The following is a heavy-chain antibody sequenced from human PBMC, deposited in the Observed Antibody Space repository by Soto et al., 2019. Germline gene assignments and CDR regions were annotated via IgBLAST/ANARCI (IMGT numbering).Heavy chain of an antibody. CDR2: LSGSGGST. V-gene: IGHV3-23*01. D-gene: IGHD1-1*01. J-gene: IGHJ5*02. CDR3: AKGKTGTTRGSCFDP. CDR1: GFTFSSYA. Sequence: EVQLLESGGGWVQPGGSLRLSCAASGFTFSSYALRWVRQAPGKGLELVSALSGSGGSTYYADSGKGRFTISRDNSQNTMYLQMNSLRSEDKAVYYCAKGKTGTTRGSCFDPWGQGILVTVSS.